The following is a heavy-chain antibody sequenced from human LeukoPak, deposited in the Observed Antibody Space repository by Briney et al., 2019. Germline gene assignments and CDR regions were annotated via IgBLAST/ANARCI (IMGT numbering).Heavy chain of an antibody. J-gene: IGHJ4*02. Sequence: ASVKVSCKASGYTITSYGISWVRQAPGQGLEWMGWISAYNGNTNYAQKLQGRVTMTTDTSTSTAYMELRSLRSDDTAVYYCARVLGSARMVYALYFDYWGQGTLVTVSS. CDR3: ARVLGSARMVYALYFDY. D-gene: IGHD2-8*01. CDR1: GYTITSYG. V-gene: IGHV1-18*01. CDR2: ISAYNGNT.